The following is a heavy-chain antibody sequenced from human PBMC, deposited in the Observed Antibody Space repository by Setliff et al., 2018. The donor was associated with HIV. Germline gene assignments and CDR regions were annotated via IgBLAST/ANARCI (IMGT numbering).Heavy chain of an antibody. D-gene: IGHD3-10*01. CDR1: GYTFTGYY. V-gene: IGHV1-2*02. J-gene: IGHJ4*02. CDR2: INPNSGDT. Sequence: ASVKVSCKASGYTFTGYYIHWVRQAPGQGLEWMGWINPNSGDTNYAQRFRGRVTMTRDTSISTAYMELSRLRSDDTAVYYCATDRTQTGINMVRGRIVDPARYPLDYWGQGTLVTVSS. CDR3: ATDRTQTGINMVRGRIVDPARYPLDY.